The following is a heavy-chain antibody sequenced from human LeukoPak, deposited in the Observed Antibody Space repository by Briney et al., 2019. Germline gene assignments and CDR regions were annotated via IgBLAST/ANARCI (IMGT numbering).Heavy chain of an antibody. Sequence: ASVKVSCKASGYTFTSYGVTWLRQAPGQGLEWMGWISAYSGNTNYPQKLQGRVTMTTDTSTSTAYMELRSLRSEDTAVYYCARGHIAAAGADYWGQGTLATVSS. D-gene: IGHD6-13*01. J-gene: IGHJ4*02. CDR2: ISAYSGNT. CDR3: ARGHIAAAGADY. CDR1: GYTFTSYG. V-gene: IGHV1-18*01.